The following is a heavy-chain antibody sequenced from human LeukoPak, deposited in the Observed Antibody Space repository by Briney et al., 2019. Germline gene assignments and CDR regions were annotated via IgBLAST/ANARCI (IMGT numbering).Heavy chain of an antibody. V-gene: IGHV4-61*02. D-gene: IGHD3-22*01. Sequence: SQTLSLTCTVSGGSISSGSYYWSWIRQPAGKGLEYLGRIYSTGSTNYNPSLRSRVTISVDTSKNHFSLKLSSVTAADTAVYYCAAARRTKYSSADAFDIWGQGTMVTVSS. J-gene: IGHJ3*02. CDR3: AAARRTKYSSADAFDI. CDR1: GGSISSGSYY. CDR2: IYSTGST.